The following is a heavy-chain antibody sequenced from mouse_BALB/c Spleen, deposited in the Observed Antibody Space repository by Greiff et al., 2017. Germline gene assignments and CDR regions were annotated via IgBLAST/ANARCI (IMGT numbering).Heavy chain of an antibody. Sequence: VQLQQSGAELARPGASVKLSCKASGYTFTSYWMQWVKQRPGQGLEWIGAIYPGDGDTRYTQKFKGKATLTADKSSSTAYMQLSSLASEDSAVYYCARGGFVGGNYDAMDYWGQGTSVTVSS. CDR3: ARGGFVGGNYDAMDY. D-gene: IGHD2-1*01. V-gene: IGHV1-87*01. CDR1: GYTFTSYW. J-gene: IGHJ4*01. CDR2: IYPGDGDT.